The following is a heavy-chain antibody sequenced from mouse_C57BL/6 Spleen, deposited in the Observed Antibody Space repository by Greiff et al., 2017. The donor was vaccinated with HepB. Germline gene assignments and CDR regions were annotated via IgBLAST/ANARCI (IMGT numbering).Heavy chain of an antibody. Sequence: EVQLVESGGGLVKPGGSLKLSCAASGFTFSDSGMHWVRQAPEKGLEWVAYISSGSSTIYYADTLKGRYTISRDNAKNTPFLQFTSLGSEDTAMYYCERPDSYYYGSALYAFDYWGQGTTVTVSS. CDR1: GFTFSDSG. V-gene: IGHV5-17*01. D-gene: IGHD1-1*01. CDR3: ERPDSYYYGSALYAFDY. CDR2: ISSGSSTI. J-gene: IGHJ4*01.